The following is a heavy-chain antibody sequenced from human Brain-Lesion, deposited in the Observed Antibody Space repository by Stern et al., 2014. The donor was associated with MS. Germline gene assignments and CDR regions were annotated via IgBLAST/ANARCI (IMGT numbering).Heavy chain of an antibody. CDR3: ARGRVVPGFQYYATDV. CDR1: GGSISSGGYY. Sequence: QLVQSGPGLVKPSRTLSLSCTVSGGSISSGGYYWSWIRQPAGKGLEWIGRIFNSGSTSYNPSLKSRVTISIDTSKNQFSLRLNSMTAADTAVYYCARGRVVPGFQYYATDVWGQGTTVIVSS. J-gene: IGHJ6*02. CDR2: IFNSGST. D-gene: IGHD2-2*01. V-gene: IGHV4-61*02.